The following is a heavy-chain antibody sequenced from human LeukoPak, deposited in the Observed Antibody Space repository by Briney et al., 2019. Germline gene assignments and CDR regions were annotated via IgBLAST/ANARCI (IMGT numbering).Heavy chain of an antibody. V-gene: IGHV3-11*01. CDR2: IDGCSSNM. CDR1: GFFFSDYY. J-gene: IGHJ4*02. D-gene: IGHD3-22*01. Sequence: GGSRRLSCAASGFFFSDYYMSWMRQAPGKGLGWVSYIDGCSSNMYYTDSVKGRFTIARDNAKNSLYLQMNSLRGEDTAVYYCVRAYTRGYSDDFDYWGQGTLVTVSS. CDR3: VRAYTRGYSDDFDY.